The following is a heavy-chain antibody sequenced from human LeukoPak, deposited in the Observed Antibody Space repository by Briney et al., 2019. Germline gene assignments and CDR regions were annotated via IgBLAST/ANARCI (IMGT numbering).Heavy chain of an antibody. D-gene: IGHD6-6*01. CDR3: ARGPLGRGGIAARRGFDY. Sequence: PSETLSLTCAVYGGSFSGYYWSWIRQPPGKGLEWIGEINHSGSTNYNPSLKSRVTISVDTSKNQFSLKLSSVTAADTAVYYCARGPLGRGGIAARRGFDYWGQGTLVTVSS. CDR1: GGSFSGYY. J-gene: IGHJ4*02. V-gene: IGHV4-34*01. CDR2: INHSGST.